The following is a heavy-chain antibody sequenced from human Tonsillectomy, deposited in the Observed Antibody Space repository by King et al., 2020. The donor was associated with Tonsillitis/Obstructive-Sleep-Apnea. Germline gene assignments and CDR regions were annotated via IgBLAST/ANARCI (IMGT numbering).Heavy chain of an antibody. Sequence: QLQESGPGLVKPSETLSLTCTVSGGSISSYYWSWLRQPPGKGLEWIGYIYYSGSTNYNPSLKSRVTISVDTSKNQFSLKLSSVTAADTAVYYCAGGYSGSDYWGQGTLVTVSS. V-gene: IGHV4-59*08. CDR3: AGGYSGSDY. CDR1: GGSISSYY. J-gene: IGHJ4*02. D-gene: IGHD1-26*01. CDR2: IYYSGST.